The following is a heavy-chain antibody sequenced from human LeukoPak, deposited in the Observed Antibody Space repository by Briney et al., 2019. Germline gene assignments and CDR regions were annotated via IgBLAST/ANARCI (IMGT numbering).Heavy chain of an antibody. J-gene: IGHJ6*02. V-gene: IGHV3-66*01. CDR2: IYSGGST. CDR3: ASTNAADSSGYYPYYYGMDV. D-gene: IGHD3-22*01. Sequence: PGGSLRLSCAASGFTVSSNYMSWVRQAPGKGLEWVSVIYSGGSTYYADFVKGRFTISRDNSKNTLYLQMNSLRAEDTAVYYCASTNAADSSGYYPYYYGMDVWGQGTTVTVSS. CDR1: GFTVSSNY.